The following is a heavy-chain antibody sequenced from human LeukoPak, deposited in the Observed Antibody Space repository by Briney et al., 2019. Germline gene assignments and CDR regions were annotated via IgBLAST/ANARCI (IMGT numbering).Heavy chain of an antibody. V-gene: IGHV4-61*05. J-gene: IGHJ5*02. CDR1: GGSISSSSYY. Sequence: ETLSLTCTVSGGSISSSSYYWGWIRQPPGKGLEWIGYIYYSGSTNYNPSLKSRVTISVDTSKNQFSLKLSSVTAADTAVYYCARLVDYCSGGSCYSENWFDPWGQGTLVTVSS. D-gene: IGHD2-15*01. CDR2: IYYSGST. CDR3: ARLVDYCSGGSCYSENWFDP.